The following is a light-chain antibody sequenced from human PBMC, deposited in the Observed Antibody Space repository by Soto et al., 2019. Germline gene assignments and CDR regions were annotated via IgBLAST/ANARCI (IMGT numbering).Light chain of an antibody. J-gene: IGKJ4*01. CDR1: QTISNW. CDR3: HQFGFSHT. V-gene: IGKV1-5*03. Sequence: DIQMTQSPSTLSASVGDRVTITCRASQTISNWLAWYQQKPGKAPKLLIYKASTLESGVPSRFSGPGSGTEFTLTISSLHPDDSATYYCHQFGFSHTFGGGTKVEIK. CDR2: KAS.